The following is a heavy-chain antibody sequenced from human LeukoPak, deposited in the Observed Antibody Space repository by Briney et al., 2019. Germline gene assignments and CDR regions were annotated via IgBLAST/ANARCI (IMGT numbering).Heavy chain of an antibody. V-gene: IGHV3-21*01. CDR3: ARATHDYGDYVDYYYYYGMDV. Sequence: GGSLRLSCAASGFTFSSYSMSWVRQAPGKGLEWVSSISSSSSYIYYADPVKGRFTISRDNAKNSLYLQMNSLRAEDTAVYYCARATHDYGDYVDYYYYYGMDVWGKGTTVTVSS. CDR2: ISSSSSYI. CDR1: GFTFSSYS. J-gene: IGHJ6*04. D-gene: IGHD4-17*01.